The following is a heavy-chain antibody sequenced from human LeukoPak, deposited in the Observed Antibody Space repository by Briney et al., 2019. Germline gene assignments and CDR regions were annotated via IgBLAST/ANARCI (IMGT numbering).Heavy chain of an antibody. CDR2: ISYDGSNK. D-gene: IGHD1-26*01. Sequence: GGSLRLSCAASGFTFSSYAMHWVRQGPGKGLEWVAVISYDGSNKYYADSVKGRFTISRDNSKNTLYLQMNSLRAEDTAVYYCARDSGSYLGDFWGQGTLVTVSS. V-gene: IGHV3-30-3*01. J-gene: IGHJ4*02. CDR3: ARDSGSYLGDF. CDR1: GFTFSSYA.